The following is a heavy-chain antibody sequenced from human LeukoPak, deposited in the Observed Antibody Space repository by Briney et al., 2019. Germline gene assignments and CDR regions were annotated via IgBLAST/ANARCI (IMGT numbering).Heavy chain of an antibody. CDR1: GGSFSGHY. J-gene: IGHJ4*02. D-gene: IGHD3-10*01. CDR3: ARPRYGSGSLDS. Sequence: SETLSLTCAVYGGSFSGHYWTWIRQPPGMGLEWIGEINHSGSTTYNPSLNTRVTISVDTSKNQISLKLSSVAAADTAVYYCARPRYGSGSLDSWGQGTLVTVSS. V-gene: IGHV4-34*01. CDR2: INHSGST.